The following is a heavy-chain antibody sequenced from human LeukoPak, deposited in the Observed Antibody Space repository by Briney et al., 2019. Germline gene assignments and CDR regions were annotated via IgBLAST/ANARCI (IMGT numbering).Heavy chain of an antibody. J-gene: IGHJ4*02. Sequence: ASVKVSCKASGYTFTGYYMHWVRQAPGQGLEWMGWINPNSGGTNYAQKFQGRVTMTRDTSISTAYMKLSRLRSDDTAVYYCAREGVGATLYYFDYWGQGTLVTVSS. CDR1: GYTFTGYY. D-gene: IGHD1-26*01. V-gene: IGHV1-2*02. CDR2: INPNSGGT. CDR3: AREGVGATLYYFDY.